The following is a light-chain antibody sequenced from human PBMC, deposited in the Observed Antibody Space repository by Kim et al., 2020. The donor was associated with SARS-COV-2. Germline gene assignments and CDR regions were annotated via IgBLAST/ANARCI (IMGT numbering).Light chain of an antibody. CDR2: GAS. J-gene: IGKJ4*01. V-gene: IGKV3-20*01. CDR1: QSVSRSF. CDR3: QQYGSAPLT. Sequence: EIVLTQSPGTLSLSPGERATLSCMASQSVSRSFLAWYQQKPGQAPRLLISGASSRVTDIPDRFSGSGSGTDFTLTISRLEPEDFAVYYCQQYGSAPLTFGGGTKVEI.